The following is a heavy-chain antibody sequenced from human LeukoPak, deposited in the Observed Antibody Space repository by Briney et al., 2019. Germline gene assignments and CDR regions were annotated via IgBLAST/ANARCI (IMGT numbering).Heavy chain of an antibody. Sequence: GGSLRLSCAASGFTFSSYAMHWVRQAPGKGLEWVAVISYDGSNKYYADSVKGRFTISRDNSKNTLYLQMNSLRAEDTAVYYCARARGYSGYDGMDVWGQGTTVTVSS. D-gene: IGHD5-12*01. J-gene: IGHJ6*02. CDR3: ARARGYSGYDGMDV. CDR1: GFTFSSYA. V-gene: IGHV3-30*04. CDR2: ISYDGSNK.